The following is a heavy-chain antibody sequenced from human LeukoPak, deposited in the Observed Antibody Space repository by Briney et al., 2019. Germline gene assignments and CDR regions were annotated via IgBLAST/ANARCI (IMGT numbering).Heavy chain of an antibody. J-gene: IGHJ3*02. CDR1: GFTFTSYG. CDR2: IRYERYEGSDK. CDR3: ARDFHDVFDI. Sequence: PGGSLRLSCAASGFTFTSYGMSWVRQAPGKGLQWVAIIRYERYEGSDKYYADSVKGRFTISRDNSKNTLYLQMNSLRAEDTAVYYCARDFHDVFDIWGQGTMVTVSS. V-gene: IGHV3-30*02.